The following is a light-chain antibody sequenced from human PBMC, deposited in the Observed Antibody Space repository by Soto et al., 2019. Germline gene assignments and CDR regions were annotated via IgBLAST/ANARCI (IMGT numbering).Light chain of an antibody. Sequence: QSALTQPPSASGSPGQSVTISCTGTSSDVGGYNYVSWYQQHPGKAPKLMIYEVSKRPSGVPDRFSGYKSGNTASLTVSGLQAEDEADYYCSSYAGSNNHVVFGGGTKVTVL. V-gene: IGLV2-8*01. CDR2: EVS. CDR3: SSYAGSNNHVV. CDR1: SSDVGGYNY. J-gene: IGLJ2*01.